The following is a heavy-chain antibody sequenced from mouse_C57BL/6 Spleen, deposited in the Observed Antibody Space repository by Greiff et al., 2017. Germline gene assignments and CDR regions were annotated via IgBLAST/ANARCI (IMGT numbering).Heavy chain of an antibody. CDR3: ARPQIYYDYDGYAMDY. Sequence: EVQLVESGGGLVQPGGSLSLSCAASGFTFTDYYMSWVRQPPGKALEWLGFIRNKANGYTTEYSASVKGRFTISRDNSQSILYLQMNALRAEDSATYYGARPQIYYDYDGYAMDYWGQGTSVTVSS. CDR1: GFTFTDYY. CDR2: IRNKANGYTT. J-gene: IGHJ4*01. V-gene: IGHV7-3*01. D-gene: IGHD2-4*01.